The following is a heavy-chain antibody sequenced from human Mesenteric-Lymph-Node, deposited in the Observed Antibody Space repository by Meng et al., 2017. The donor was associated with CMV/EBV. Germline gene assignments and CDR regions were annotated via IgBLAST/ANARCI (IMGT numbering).Heavy chain of an antibody. V-gene: IGHV4-39*07. D-gene: IGHD2-15*01. Sequence: GSLRLSCTVSGGSITTNSYYWAWIRQPPGKGLEWIGTIYYSGNTYYNPSLKSRVTISVDTSKSQFSLKVRSVTAADTAVYYCATLGTDIVVRRSAFDIWGQGTMVTVSS. CDR3: ATLGTDIVVRRSAFDI. CDR1: GGSITTNSYY. J-gene: IGHJ3*02. CDR2: IYYSGNT.